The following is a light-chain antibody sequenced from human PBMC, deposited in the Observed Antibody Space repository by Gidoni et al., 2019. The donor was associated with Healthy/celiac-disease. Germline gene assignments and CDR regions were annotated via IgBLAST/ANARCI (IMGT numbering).Light chain of an antibody. CDR1: QSVSSSY. CDR3: QQYGSSPYT. J-gene: IGKJ2*01. Sequence: ELVLTQSPGTLSLSPGERATLSCRTSQSVSSSYLAWYQQKPGQAPRLLIYGASSRATGIPDRFRGSGSGTDFTLTISRLETEDFAVYYCQQYGSSPYTFGQGTKLEIK. V-gene: IGKV3-20*01. CDR2: GAS.